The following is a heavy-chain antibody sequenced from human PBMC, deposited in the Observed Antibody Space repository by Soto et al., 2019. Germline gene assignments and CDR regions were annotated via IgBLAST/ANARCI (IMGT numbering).Heavy chain of an antibody. D-gene: IGHD3-10*01. V-gene: IGHV3-23*01. J-gene: IGHJ6*02. CDR1: RITFRNYG. CDR3: ARTGGSGISYIHFAMDV. CDR2: ISGDGTST. Sequence: EVQLLESGGGLVQPGGSLRLSCAASRITFRNYGMSWVRQAPGKGLEWVSAISGDGTSTYYADSVKGRFTISRDNSKNTLYLQMNSLRAEDTALYYCARTGGSGISYIHFAMDVWGQGTTVTVSS.